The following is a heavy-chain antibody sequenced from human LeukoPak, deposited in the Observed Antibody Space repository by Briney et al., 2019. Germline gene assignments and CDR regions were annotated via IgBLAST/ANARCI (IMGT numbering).Heavy chain of an antibody. V-gene: IGHV3-30*02. D-gene: IGHD3-9*01. CDR3: AKDRSPLRYFDY. CDR2: IRYDGSNK. J-gene: IGHJ4*02. Sequence: GGSLRLSCAASGFTFSSYWMSWVRQAPGKGLEWVAFIRYDGSNKYYADSVKGRFTISRDNSKNTLYLQMNSLRAEDTAVYYCAKDRSPLRYFDYWGQGTLVTVSS. CDR1: GFTFSSYW.